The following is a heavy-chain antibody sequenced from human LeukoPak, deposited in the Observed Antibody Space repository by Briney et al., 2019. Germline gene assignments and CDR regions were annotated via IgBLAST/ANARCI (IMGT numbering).Heavy chain of an antibody. CDR1: GGSFSGYY. J-gene: IGHJ4*02. Sequence: PSETLSLTCAVYGGSFSGYYWSWIRQPPGKGLEWIGEINHSGNTNYNPSLKSRVTISVDTSKNQFSLKLSSVTAADTAVYYCARLGCSSTSCLFDYWGQGTLVTVSS. CDR3: ARLGCSSTSCLFDY. D-gene: IGHD2-2*01. CDR2: INHSGNT. V-gene: IGHV4-34*01.